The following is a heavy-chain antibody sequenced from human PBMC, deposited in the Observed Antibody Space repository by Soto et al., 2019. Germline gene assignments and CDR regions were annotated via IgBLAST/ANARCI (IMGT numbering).Heavy chain of an antibody. D-gene: IGHD2-2*01. Sequence: GGSLRLSCAASGFTFSSYSMNWARQAPGKGLEWVSSISSSSSYIYYADSVKGRFTISRDNSKISLYLQMKSLRAEDTAVYYCARVPDLDYCSRTSCLYYFDYWGQGALVTVSS. CDR2: ISSSSSYI. V-gene: IGHV3-21*04. CDR3: ARVPDLDYCSRTSCLYYFDY. J-gene: IGHJ4*02. CDR1: GFTFSSYS.